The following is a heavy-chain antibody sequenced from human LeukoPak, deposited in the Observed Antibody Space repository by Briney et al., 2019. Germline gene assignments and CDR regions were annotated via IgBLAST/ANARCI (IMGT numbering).Heavy chain of an antibody. Sequence: ASVKVSCKASGYTFTSYGISWVRQAPGQGLEWLGWISTYNGNTNFSQKVQGRVTLTTDTSTSTAYMELRSLRSDDTAVYYCARGWDYYDSSGYYYIPAYYWGQGTLVTVSS. V-gene: IGHV1-18*01. CDR2: ISTYNGNT. CDR1: GYTFTSYG. CDR3: ARGWDYYDSSGYYYIPAYY. D-gene: IGHD3-22*01. J-gene: IGHJ4*02.